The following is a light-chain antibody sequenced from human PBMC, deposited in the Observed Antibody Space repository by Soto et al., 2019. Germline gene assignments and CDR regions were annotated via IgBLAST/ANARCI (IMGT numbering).Light chain of an antibody. CDR1: SSDVGGYNY. CDR3: CSYAGSYTPVV. V-gene: IGLV2-11*01. Sequence: QSVLTQPRSVSGSPGQSVTISCTGTSSDVGGYNYVSWYQQHPGKAPKLMIYDVSKRPSGVPDRFSGSKSGNMASLTISGLQAEDEADYYCCSYAGSYTPVVFGGGTKLTVL. J-gene: IGLJ2*01. CDR2: DVS.